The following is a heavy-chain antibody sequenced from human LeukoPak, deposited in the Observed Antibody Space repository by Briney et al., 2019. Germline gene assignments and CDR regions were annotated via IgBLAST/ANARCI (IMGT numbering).Heavy chain of an antibody. V-gene: IGHV4-59*08. CDR2: IYYSGST. Sequence: PSETLSLTCTVSGGSISSYYWSWIRQPPGKGLEWIGYIYYSGSTNYNPSLKSRVTISVDTSKNQFSLKLSSVTAADTAVYYCARSLVATIVDWFDPWGQGTLVTVSS. CDR1: GGSISSYY. CDR3: ARSLVATIVDWFDP. D-gene: IGHD5-12*01. J-gene: IGHJ5*02.